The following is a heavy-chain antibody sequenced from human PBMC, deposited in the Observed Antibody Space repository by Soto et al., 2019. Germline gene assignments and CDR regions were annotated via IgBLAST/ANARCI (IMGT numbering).Heavy chain of an antibody. V-gene: IGHV3-48*02. CDR2: ISSSSSTI. CDR3: ARARQWSIVVVPAAIGMDV. CDR1: GFTFSSYS. Sequence: GGSLRLSCAASGFTFSSYSMNWVRQAPGKGLEWVSYISSSSSTIYYADSLKGRFTISRNNAKNSLYLQMNSLRDEDTAVYYCARARQWSIVVVPAAIGMDVWGQGTTVTVSS. J-gene: IGHJ6*02. D-gene: IGHD2-2*01.